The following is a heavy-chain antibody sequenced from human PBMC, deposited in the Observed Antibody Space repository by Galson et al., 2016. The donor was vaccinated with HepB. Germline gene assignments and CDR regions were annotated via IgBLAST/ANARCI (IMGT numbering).Heavy chain of an antibody. CDR3: AGYDFWSGYYGYYFDN. D-gene: IGHD3-3*01. Sequence: SVKVSCKASGLSFSSSAVHWVRQTRGQRLEWIGWIVVGSGNTNYAQKFQERVTITRVLSSGTAYMELSSLRSEDTAVYYCAGYDFWSGYYGYYFDNWGQGTLVTVSS. V-gene: IGHV1-58*01. CDR1: GLSFSSSA. J-gene: IGHJ4*02. CDR2: IVVGSGNT.